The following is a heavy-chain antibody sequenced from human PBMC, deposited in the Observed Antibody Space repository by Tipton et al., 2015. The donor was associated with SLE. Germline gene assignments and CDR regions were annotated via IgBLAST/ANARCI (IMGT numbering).Heavy chain of an antibody. Sequence: GLVKPSDTLSLTCAVSGYLINSRNWWGWIRQPPGKGLEWIGYFYHTMMTYYNPSLRSRVAISIDRSKNKFSLTLTSVTAADTAVYYCARGQGVTSFYGMDVWGRGTSVTVSS. D-gene: IGHD2-21*02. V-gene: IGHV4-28*03. CDR1: GYLINSRNW. J-gene: IGHJ6*02. CDR2: FYHTMMT. CDR3: ARGQGVTSFYGMDV.